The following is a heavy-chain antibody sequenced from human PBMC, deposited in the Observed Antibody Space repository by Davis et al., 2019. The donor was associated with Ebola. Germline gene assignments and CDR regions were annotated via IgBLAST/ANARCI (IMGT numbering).Heavy chain of an antibody. CDR3: ARSVTMVQGSGWFDP. J-gene: IGHJ5*02. V-gene: IGHV1-18*01. CDR2: ISAYNGNT. D-gene: IGHD3-10*01. Sequence: ASVKVSCKASGYTFTSYAMHWVRQAPDQRLEWMGWISAYNGNTNYAQKLQGRVTMTTDTSTSTAYMELRSLRSDDTAVYYCARSVTMVQGSGWFDPWGQGTLVTVSS. CDR1: GYTFTSYA.